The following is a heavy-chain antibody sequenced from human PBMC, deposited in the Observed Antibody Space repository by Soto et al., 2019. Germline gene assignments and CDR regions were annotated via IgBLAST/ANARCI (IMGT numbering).Heavy chain of an antibody. CDR2: INHSGHT. CDR1: GGSFSDYY. CDR3: ARSGHLFDY. J-gene: IGHJ4*02. D-gene: IGHD3-10*01. Sequence: QVQLQQWGAGLLKPSETLSLTCAVYGGSFSDYYWSWIRQPPGKGLEWIGEINHSGHTNYNPSLKSRVTISVDTSRNQFSLKLSSVTAADTAVYSCARSGHLFDYWGQGTLLTVSS. V-gene: IGHV4-34*01.